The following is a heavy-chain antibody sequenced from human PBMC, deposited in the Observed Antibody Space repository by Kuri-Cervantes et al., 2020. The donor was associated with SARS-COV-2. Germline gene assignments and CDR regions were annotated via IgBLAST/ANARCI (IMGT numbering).Heavy chain of an antibody. CDR3: ARGVEVPKLYYYYDMDV. CDR2: IKSKTDGGTT. J-gene: IGHJ6*02. Sequence: GESLKISCAATVFTFGNSVIQWVRQAPGKGLEWVGRIKSKTDGGTTDYAAPVKGRFTISRDDSKHTLFLQMKSLRAEDTAVYYCARGVEVPKLYYYYDMDVWGQGTTVTVSS. CDR1: VFTFGNSV. D-gene: IGHD2-2*01. V-gene: IGHV3-15*01.